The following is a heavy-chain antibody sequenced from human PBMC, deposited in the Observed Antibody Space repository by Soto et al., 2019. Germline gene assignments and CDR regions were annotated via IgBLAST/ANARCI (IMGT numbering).Heavy chain of an antibody. CDR1: GGSFSGYY. CDR2: INHSGST. Sequence: SETLSLTCAVYGGSFSGYYWSWIRQPPGKGLEWIGEINHSGSTNYNPSLKSRVTISVDTSKNQFSLKLSSVTAADTAVYYCARTSTELRYFGYWGQGTLVTVSS. J-gene: IGHJ4*02. D-gene: IGHD3-9*01. CDR3: ARTSTELRYFGY. V-gene: IGHV4-34*01.